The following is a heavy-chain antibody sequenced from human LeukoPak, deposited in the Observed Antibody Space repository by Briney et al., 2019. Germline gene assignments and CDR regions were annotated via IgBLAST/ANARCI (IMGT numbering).Heavy chain of an antibody. V-gene: IGHV3-23*01. Sequence: GGSLRLSCAASGFTFSSYAMSWVRQAPGKGLEWFSAISGSGASTYYDDSVKGRFTISRDNSKNTLYLQMNSLRAEDTAVYYCATAHIAAAGRAYWGQGTLVTVSS. CDR3: ATAHIAAAGRAY. CDR1: GFTFSSYA. D-gene: IGHD6-13*01. CDR2: ISGSGAST. J-gene: IGHJ4*02.